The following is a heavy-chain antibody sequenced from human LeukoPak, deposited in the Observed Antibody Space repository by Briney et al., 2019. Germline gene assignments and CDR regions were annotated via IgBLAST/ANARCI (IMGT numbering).Heavy chain of an antibody. CDR3: ARDPYSHDSSGFSYFLQY. Sequence: GGSLRLSCVGSGFVFSKYAVHWVRQAPGKGLEWVAVVSYDGDFKLYGDSVKGRFTVSRDNSQNMLFLQMNDLRPQDAATYFCARDPYSHDSSGFSYFLQYWGQGTVVTVSS. CDR2: VSYDGDFK. D-gene: IGHD6-19*01. J-gene: IGHJ4*02. CDR1: GFVFSKYA. V-gene: IGHV3-30-3*01.